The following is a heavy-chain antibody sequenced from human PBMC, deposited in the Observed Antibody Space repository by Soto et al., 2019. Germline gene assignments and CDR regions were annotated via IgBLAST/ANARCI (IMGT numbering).Heavy chain of an antibody. D-gene: IGHD2-21*01. Sequence: DVQLEESGGGLVQHGGSLRLSCVGSGLTFSNHNMNWVRQAPGKVLQWISFIGRRNSPIYYADSVKGRFTISRDNAKNSLYLQMNSLRDEDPAVYYCASCCPHCGCWLMTWGQGTLVTDSS. CDR2: IGRRNSPI. J-gene: IGHJ5*02. CDR1: GLTFSNHN. V-gene: IGHV3-48*02. CDR3: ASCCPHCGCWLMT.